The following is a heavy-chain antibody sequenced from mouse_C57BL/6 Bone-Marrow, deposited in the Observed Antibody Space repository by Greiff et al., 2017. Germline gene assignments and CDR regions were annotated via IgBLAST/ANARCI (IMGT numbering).Heavy chain of an antibody. V-gene: IGHV1-80*01. CDR1: GYAFSSYW. CDR3: ARELIYYDYSAWFAY. D-gene: IGHD2-4*01. CDR2: IYPGDGDT. Sequence: QVQLKESGAELVKPGASVKISCKASGYAFSSYWMNWVKQRPGKGLEWIGQIYPGDGDTNYNGKFKGKATLTVDTSSSTAYMQLSSLTSEDSAVYYCARELIYYDYSAWFAYWGQGTLVTVSA. J-gene: IGHJ3*01.